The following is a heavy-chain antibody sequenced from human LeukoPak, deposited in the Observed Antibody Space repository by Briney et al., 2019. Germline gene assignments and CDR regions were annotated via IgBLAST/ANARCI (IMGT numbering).Heavy chain of an antibody. CDR3: ASLYYYDSSGYPDPYAFDI. CDR2: IYTSGST. CDR1: GGSISSYY. V-gene: IGHV4-4*07. J-gene: IGHJ3*02. Sequence: PSETLSLTCTVSGGSISSYYWSWIRQPAGKGLEWIGRIYTSGSTNYNPSLKSRVTMSVDTSKNQFSLKLSSVTAADTAVYYCASLYYYDSSGYPDPYAFDIWGQGTMVTVSS. D-gene: IGHD3-22*01.